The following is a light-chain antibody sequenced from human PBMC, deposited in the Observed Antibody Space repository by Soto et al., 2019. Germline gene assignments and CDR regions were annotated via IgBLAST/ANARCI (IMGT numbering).Light chain of an antibody. CDR2: GAS. CDR1: QSVSSSY. CDR3: QQYGSSPPIT. V-gene: IGKV3-20*01. Sequence: EIVLTQSPGTLSLSPGERATLSCRASQSVSSSYLAWYQQKPGQAPRLLIYGASSRATGIPDRFSGSGSGTHFTLTISGLEPEDFAVYYCQQYGSSPPITYGQGTRLEIK. J-gene: IGKJ5*01.